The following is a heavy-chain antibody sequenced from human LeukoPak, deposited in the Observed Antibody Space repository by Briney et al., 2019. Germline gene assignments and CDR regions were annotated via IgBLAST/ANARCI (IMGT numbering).Heavy chain of an antibody. CDR1: GGSFSGYY. D-gene: IGHD3-10*01. J-gene: IGHJ4*02. V-gene: IGHV4-34*01. CDR2: INHSGST. CDR3: ARSAGRYYEN. Sequence: PSETLSLTCAVYGGSFSGYYWSWIRQPPGKELEWIGEINHSGSTNYNPSLKSRVTISVDTSKNQFSLKLSSVTAADTAVYYCARSAGRYYENWGQGTLVTVSS.